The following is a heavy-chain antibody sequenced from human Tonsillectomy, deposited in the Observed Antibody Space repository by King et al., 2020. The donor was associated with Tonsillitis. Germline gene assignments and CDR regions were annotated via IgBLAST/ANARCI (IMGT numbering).Heavy chain of an antibody. CDR3: ARDYYDSSGYYLVGVYFDD. J-gene: IGHJ4*02. D-gene: IGHD3-22*01. Sequence: VQLVESGGGLVQPGGSLRLSCAASGFTFSSYSMHWVRQAPGKGLEWVSYISSSSSTIYYADSVKGRFTISRDNAKNSLYLQMNSLRAEDTAVYYCARDYYDSSGYYLVGVYFDDWGQGTLVTVSS. V-gene: IGHV3-48*01. CDR1: GFTFSSYS. CDR2: ISSSSSTI.